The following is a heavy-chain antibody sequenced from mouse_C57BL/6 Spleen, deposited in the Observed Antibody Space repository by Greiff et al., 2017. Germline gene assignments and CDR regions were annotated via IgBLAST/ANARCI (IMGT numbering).Heavy chain of an antibody. CDR2: ISSGSSTI. CDR1: GFTFSDYG. D-gene: IGHD1-1*01. J-gene: IGHJ2*01. CDR3: ARGYYYGSSDY. Sequence: EVNLVESGGGLVKPGGSLKLSCAASGFTFSDYGMHWVRQAPEKGLEWVAYISSGSSTIYYADTVKGRFTISRDNAKSTLFMQMNSLRSEDTAVXYCARGYYYGSSDYWGQGTTLTVSS. V-gene: IGHV5-17*01.